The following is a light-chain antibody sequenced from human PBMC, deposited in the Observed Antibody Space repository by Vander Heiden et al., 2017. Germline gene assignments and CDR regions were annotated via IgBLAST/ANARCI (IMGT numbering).Light chain of an antibody. Sequence: EIVMTQSPATLSVSPGERATLPCRASQSVSSNLAWYQQKPGQAPRHLIYAASTRAAGIPASFSGSGSGTEFTLTISSLQSEDFAVYYCQQYNTWTFGQGTKVEIK. CDR2: AAS. CDR3: QQYNTWT. J-gene: IGKJ1*01. V-gene: IGKV3-15*01. CDR1: QSVSSN.